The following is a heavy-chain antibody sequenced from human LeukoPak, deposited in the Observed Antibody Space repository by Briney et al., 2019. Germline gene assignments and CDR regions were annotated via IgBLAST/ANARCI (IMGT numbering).Heavy chain of an antibody. Sequence: GGSLRLSCSVSGFTFSTYVMHWVRQAPGRGLEYVSAISSNGDNTYYADSVKGRFTISRDNSKNTLYLQMSSLRADDTAVYYCVRGTGYWGRGTLVTVSS. V-gene: IGHV3-64D*06. CDR3: VRGTGY. J-gene: IGHJ4*02. CDR2: ISSNGDNT. CDR1: GFTFSTYV.